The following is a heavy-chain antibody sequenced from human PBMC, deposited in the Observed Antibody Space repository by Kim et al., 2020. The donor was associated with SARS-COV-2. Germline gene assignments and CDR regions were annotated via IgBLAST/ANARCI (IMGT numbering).Heavy chain of an antibody. J-gene: IGHJ4*02. Sequence: NYNPSLKSRVTISVDTSKNQFSLKLSSVTAADTAVYYCARFYSSSSSFDYWGQGTLVTVSS. CDR3: ARFYSSSSSFDY. D-gene: IGHD6-6*01. V-gene: IGHV4-59*01.